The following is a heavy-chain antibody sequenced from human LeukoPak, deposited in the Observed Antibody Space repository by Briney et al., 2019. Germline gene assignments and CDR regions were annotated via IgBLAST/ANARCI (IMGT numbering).Heavy chain of an antibody. Sequence: TGGSLRLSCAASGFTFSSYEMNWVRQAPGKGLEWVSYISSSSSTIYYADSVKGRFTISRDNAKNSLYLQMNSLRDEDTAVYYCARDIYSSSGWFEGFQHWGQGTLVTVSS. V-gene: IGHV3-48*02. CDR1: GFTFSSYE. CDR2: ISSSSSTI. D-gene: IGHD6-19*01. J-gene: IGHJ1*01. CDR3: ARDIYSSSGWFEGFQH.